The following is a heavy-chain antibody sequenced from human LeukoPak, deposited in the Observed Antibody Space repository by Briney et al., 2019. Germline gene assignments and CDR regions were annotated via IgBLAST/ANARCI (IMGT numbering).Heavy chain of an antibody. CDR2: IYHSGGT. CDR1: GGSISPYF. Sequence: SETLSLTCTVSGGSISPYFWSWIRQPPGKGLEYIGHIYHSGGTTYNPSFGGRVTMLVDPSKSQFSLNLMSVTAADTAVYYCARHASEAGGPLLYWGQGTLVTVSS. D-gene: IGHD2-8*02. CDR3: ARHASEAGGPLLY. J-gene: IGHJ4*02. V-gene: IGHV4-59*08.